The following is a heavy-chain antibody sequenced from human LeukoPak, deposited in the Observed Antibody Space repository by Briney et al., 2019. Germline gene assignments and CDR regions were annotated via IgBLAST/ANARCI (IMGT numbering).Heavy chain of an antibody. CDR2: IYSGGDT. J-gene: IGHJ4*02. CDR1: GFSVSNNY. Sequence: PGGSLRLSCAASGFSVSNNYMGWVRQAPGKGLEWVSFIYSGGDTKYADSVRGRFTISRDNSKNTLFLQMNSLRVEDTAVYYCVRSCSGGSCYGKFDYWGQGTLVTVSA. V-gene: IGHV3-53*01. CDR3: VRSCSGGSCYGKFDY. D-gene: IGHD2-15*01.